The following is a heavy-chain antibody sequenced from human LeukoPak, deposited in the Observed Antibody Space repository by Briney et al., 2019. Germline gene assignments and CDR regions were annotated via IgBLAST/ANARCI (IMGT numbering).Heavy chain of an antibody. Sequence: PGGSLRLSCAASGFTVSSNYMSWVRQAPGKGLEWVPVIYSGGSTYYADSVKGRFTISRDNSKNTLYLQMNSLRAGDTAVYYCARASSGSYSSFDYWGQGTLVTVSS. J-gene: IGHJ4*02. D-gene: IGHD3-10*01. V-gene: IGHV3-66*01. CDR1: GFTVSSNY. CDR3: ARASSGSYSSFDY. CDR2: IYSGGST.